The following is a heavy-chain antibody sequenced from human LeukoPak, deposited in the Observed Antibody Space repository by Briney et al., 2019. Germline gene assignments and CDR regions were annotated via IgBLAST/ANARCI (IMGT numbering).Heavy chain of an antibody. Sequence: GGSLRLSCAASGFTFSSYAMSWVRQAPGKGLEWVSAISGSGGSTYYADSVKGRFTISRDNSKNTLYLQMNSLRAEDTAVYYCTTYYYDSSGRSGDYWGQGTLVTVSS. V-gene: IGHV3-23*01. CDR1: GFTFSSYA. CDR2: ISGSGGST. CDR3: TTYYYDSSGRSGDY. J-gene: IGHJ4*02. D-gene: IGHD3-22*01.